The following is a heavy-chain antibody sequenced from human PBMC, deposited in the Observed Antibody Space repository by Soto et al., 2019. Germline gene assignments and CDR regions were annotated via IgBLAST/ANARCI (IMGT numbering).Heavy chain of an antibody. V-gene: IGHV4-30-4*01. D-gene: IGHD3-22*01. J-gene: IGHJ4*02. CDR2: IYHSGST. CDR3: ARETYYYDGSGYLEDH. Sequence: QVQLQESGPGLVKPSQTLSLTCTVSGGSISSGDYYWSWIRQPPGKGLEWIGYIYHSGSTYYNPSLESRVTVSLDTSKNQFSLKVNFVTAADTALYYCARETYYYDGSGYLEDHWGQGTLVTVSS. CDR1: GGSISSGDYY.